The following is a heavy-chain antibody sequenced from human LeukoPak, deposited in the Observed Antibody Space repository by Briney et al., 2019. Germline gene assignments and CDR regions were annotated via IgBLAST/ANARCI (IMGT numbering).Heavy chain of an antibody. Sequence: GGSLRLSCAASGFTFSSYAMHWVRQAPGKGLEWVAVISYDGSNKYYADSVKGRFTISRDNSKNTLYLLMNSLRVEDTAVYYCAKDVERLDYFDYWGQGTLVTVSS. D-gene: IGHD3-9*01. J-gene: IGHJ4*02. CDR3: AKDVERLDYFDY. CDR1: GFTFSSYA. V-gene: IGHV3-30-3*01. CDR2: ISYDGSNK.